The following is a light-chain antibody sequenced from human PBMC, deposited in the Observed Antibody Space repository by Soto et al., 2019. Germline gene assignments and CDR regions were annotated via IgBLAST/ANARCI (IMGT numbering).Light chain of an antibody. CDR1: SSDVGGYNY. CDR2: DVT. V-gene: IGLV2-14*03. J-gene: IGLJ1*01. Sequence: QSALTQPASVSGSPGQSITISCTGTSSDVGGYNYVSWYQHHPGKAPELMIYDVTNRPSGVSHRFSGSKSGNAASLTISGLQAEDEADYDCSSYTGSSPSYVFGAGTKLTVL. CDR3: SSYTGSSPSYV.